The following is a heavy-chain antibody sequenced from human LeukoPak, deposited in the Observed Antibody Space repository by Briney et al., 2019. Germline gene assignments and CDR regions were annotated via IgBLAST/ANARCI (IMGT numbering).Heavy chain of an antibody. Sequence: PGGSLRLSRAASGFTFSSYAMHWVRQAPGKGLEWVAVISYDGSNKYYADSVKGRFTISRDNSKNTLYLQMNSLRAEDTAVYYCARDGRSAAIGDYYYGMDVWGKGTTVTVSS. CDR3: ARDGRSAAIGDYYYGMDV. V-gene: IGHV3-30*04. D-gene: IGHD2-2*01. J-gene: IGHJ6*04. CDR2: ISYDGSNK. CDR1: GFTFSSYA.